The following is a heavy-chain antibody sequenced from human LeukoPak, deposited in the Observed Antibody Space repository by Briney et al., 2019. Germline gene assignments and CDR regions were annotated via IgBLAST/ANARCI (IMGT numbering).Heavy chain of an antibody. V-gene: IGHV3-21*01. CDR1: GYTFSDFS. CDR3: VRLRRNNDRSGYYYYDY. J-gene: IGHJ4*02. Sequence: GGSLTLSCAASGYTFSDFSVNWVRQAPGKGLEWVSSISVRSNYRYYADSVRGRFTISRDDARDSLFLQMNSLRAEDTAVYFCVRLRRNNDRSGYYYYDYWGQGTLVTVSS. CDR2: ISVRSNYR. D-gene: IGHD3-22*01.